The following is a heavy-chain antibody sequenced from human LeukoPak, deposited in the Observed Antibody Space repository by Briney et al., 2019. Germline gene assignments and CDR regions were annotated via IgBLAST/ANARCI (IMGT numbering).Heavy chain of an antibody. Sequence: GGSLRLSCAASGFTFSSYWMTWVRQAPGKGLEWVANINQDGSDKYYVDSVKGRFTISGDNAKNSLYLQMKSLRDEDTAVYYCARYGSGTSYITNYFDYWGQGTLVTVSS. CDR1: GFTFSSYW. CDR2: INQDGSDK. CDR3: ARYGSGTSYITNYFDY. V-gene: IGHV3-7*04. D-gene: IGHD3-10*01. J-gene: IGHJ4*02.